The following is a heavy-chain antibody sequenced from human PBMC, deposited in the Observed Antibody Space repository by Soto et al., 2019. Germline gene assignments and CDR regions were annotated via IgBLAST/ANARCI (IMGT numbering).Heavy chain of an antibody. J-gene: IGHJ5*02. CDR2: INPNSGGT. V-gene: IGHV1-2*04. CDR1: GYTFTSYA. Sequence: ASVKVSCKASGYTFTSYAMHWVRQAPGQRLEWMGWINPNSGGTNYAQKFQGWVTMTRDTSISTAYMELSRLRSDDTAVYYCARVKNIAAAGTFDWFDPWGQGTLVTVSS. CDR3: ARVKNIAAAGTFDWFDP. D-gene: IGHD6-13*01.